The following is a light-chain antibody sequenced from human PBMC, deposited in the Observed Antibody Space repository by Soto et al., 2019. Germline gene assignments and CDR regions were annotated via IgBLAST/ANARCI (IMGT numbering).Light chain of an antibody. J-gene: IGKJ1*01. CDR3: QQYGSSPRT. V-gene: IGKV3-20*01. CDR2: GAS. CDR1: QSVSNNY. Sequence: VLTQSPGTLSLSPGERATLSCRASQSVSNNYLAWYQQKPGQAPRLLIYGASIRATGIPDRFAGSGSGTDFTLTISRLEPEDFAVYYCQQYGSSPRTFGQGTKVEVK.